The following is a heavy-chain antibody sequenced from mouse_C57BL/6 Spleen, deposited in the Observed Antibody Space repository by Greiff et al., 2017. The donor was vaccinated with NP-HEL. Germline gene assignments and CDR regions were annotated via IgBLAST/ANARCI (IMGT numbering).Heavy chain of an antibody. CDR3: ARSYYGSSPYYFDY. CDR1: GYTFTSYG. CDR2: IYPRSGNT. V-gene: IGHV1-81*01. D-gene: IGHD1-1*01. J-gene: IGHJ2*01. Sequence: QVQLQQSGAELARPGASVKLSCKASGYTFTSYGISWVKQRTGQGLEWIGEIYPRSGNTYYNEKFKGEATLTADKSSSTAYMELRSLTSEDSAVYFCARSYYGSSPYYFDYWGQGTTLTVSS.